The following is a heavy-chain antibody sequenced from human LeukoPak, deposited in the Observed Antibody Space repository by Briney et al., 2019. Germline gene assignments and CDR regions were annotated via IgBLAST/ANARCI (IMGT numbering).Heavy chain of an antibody. J-gene: IGHJ5*02. CDR3: ARAGCSSTSCYVWGNWFDP. Sequence: GGSLRLSCAASGFTFSSYAMSWVRQAPGKGLEWVAVISYDGSNKYYADSVKGRFTTSRDNSKNTLYLQMNSLRAEDTAVYYCARAGCSSTSCYVWGNWFDPWGQGTLVTVSS. CDR1: GFTFSSYA. CDR2: ISYDGSNK. V-gene: IGHV3-30*04. D-gene: IGHD2-2*01.